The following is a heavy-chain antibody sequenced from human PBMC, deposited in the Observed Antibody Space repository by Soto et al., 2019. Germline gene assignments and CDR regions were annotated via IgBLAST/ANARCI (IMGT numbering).Heavy chain of an antibody. J-gene: IGHJ5*01. Sequence: EVQLLESGGGLVQPGGSLRLSCAASGFTFSTYAMTWVRQAQGKGPEWVSRIGDSEGETTHYADSVKGRFTISRDNAKNTLYLQMNSLRVEDTAIYYCEKGYCGGGRCYDLDNWFDSWGQGTRVTVSS. D-gene: IGHD2-15*01. CDR1: GFTFSTYA. V-gene: IGHV3-23*01. CDR3: EKGYCGGGRCYDLDNWFDS. CDR2: IGDSEGETT.